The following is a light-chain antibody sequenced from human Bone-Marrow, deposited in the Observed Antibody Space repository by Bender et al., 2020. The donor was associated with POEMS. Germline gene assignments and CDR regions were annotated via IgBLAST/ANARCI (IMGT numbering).Light chain of an antibody. Sequence: QSVLTQPPSVSGTPGQRVTISCSGSGTNIGGYPVNWYQQLPGTAPRLLIYNDRQRPSGVPDRFSGSKSGTSASLAISGLQSADEADYYCASWDDTLLVVFGGGTKLTVL. V-gene: IGLV1-44*01. J-gene: IGLJ2*01. CDR3: ASWDDTLLVV. CDR1: GTNIGGYP. CDR2: NDR.